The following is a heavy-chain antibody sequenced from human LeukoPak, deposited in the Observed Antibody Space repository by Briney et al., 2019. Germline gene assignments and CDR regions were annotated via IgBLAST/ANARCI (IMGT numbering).Heavy chain of an antibody. J-gene: IGHJ4*02. CDR3: VRDGGVSGYDLLDY. CDR2: INEDGSNK. Sequence: GGSLRLSCTASGFSFSNHYMRWIRQAPGRGLEWVANINEDGSNKWHLGSVKGRFTVSRDNARNSLYLQMNSLRAEDTAVYYCVRDGGVSGYDLLDYWGQGTLVTVSS. CDR1: GFSFSNHY. V-gene: IGHV3-7*01. D-gene: IGHD5-12*01.